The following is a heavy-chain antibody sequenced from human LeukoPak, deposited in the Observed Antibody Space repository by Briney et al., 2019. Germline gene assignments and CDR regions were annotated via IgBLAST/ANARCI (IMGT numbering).Heavy chain of an antibody. CDR1: GGSFSGYY. CDR2: MNHSGST. V-gene: IGHV4-34*01. CDR3: ARTDVLLWFGEPSNYYMAV. D-gene: IGHD3-10*01. J-gene: IGHJ6*03. Sequence: SETLSLTCAVNGGSFSGYYWSWIRQPPGKGLEWIGEMNHSGSTNYNPSLKSRVTISVDTSKNQFSLKLSSVTAADTAVYYCARTDVLLWFGEPSNYYMAVWGKGTTVTVSS.